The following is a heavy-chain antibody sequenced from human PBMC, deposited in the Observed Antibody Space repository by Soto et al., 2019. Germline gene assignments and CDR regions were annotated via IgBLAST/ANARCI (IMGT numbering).Heavy chain of an antibody. Sequence: SEPLSLTCTVSGGSISSGGYYWSWIRQHPGKGLEWIGYIYYSGSTYYNPSLKSRVTISVDTSKNHFSLQLSSVTAADPAVYYCSLYATDYFGSGSYYKPDHDAFDIWGQGTMVTVSS. CDR2: IYYSGST. CDR3: SLYATDYFGSGSYYKPDHDAFDI. J-gene: IGHJ3*02. D-gene: IGHD3-10*01. CDR1: GGSISSGGYY. V-gene: IGHV4-31*03.